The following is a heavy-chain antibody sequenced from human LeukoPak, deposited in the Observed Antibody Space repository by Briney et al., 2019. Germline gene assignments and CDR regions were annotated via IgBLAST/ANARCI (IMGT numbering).Heavy chain of an antibody. D-gene: IGHD2-2*01. V-gene: IGHV4-34*01. CDR1: GGSFSGYY. Sequence: SETLPLTCAVYGGSFSGYYWSWTRQPPGKGLEWIGEINHSGSTNYNPSLKSRVTISVDTSKNQFSLKLSSVTAADTAVYYCARGIVVVPALFDPWGQGTLVTVSS. CDR3: ARGIVVVPALFDP. J-gene: IGHJ5*02. CDR2: INHSGST.